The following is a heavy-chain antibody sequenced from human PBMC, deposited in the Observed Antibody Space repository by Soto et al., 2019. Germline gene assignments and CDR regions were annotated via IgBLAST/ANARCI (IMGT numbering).Heavy chain of an antibody. CDR3: VRWSGDGYNSLDN. D-gene: IGHD5-12*01. CDR1: GYSFTNYW. CDR2: IYHGDSDT. Sequence: EVQLVQSGAEVKKPGESLTISCKGSGYSFTNYWIGWVRQMRGKVLEYMGLIYHGDSDTRFSPSSQGQVPISAYNSIQSVYLQWSSLNASDTAMYYSVRWSGDGYNSLDNWGQGTLVTVSS. V-gene: IGHV5-51*01. J-gene: IGHJ4*02.